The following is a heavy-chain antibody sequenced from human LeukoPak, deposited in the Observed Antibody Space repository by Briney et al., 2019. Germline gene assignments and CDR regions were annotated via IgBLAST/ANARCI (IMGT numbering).Heavy chain of an antibody. CDR3: ARGDEQGYCSGGSCFPFDY. Sequence: SETLSLTCAVYGGSFSGYYWSWIRQPPGMGLEWIGEINHSGSTNYNPSLKSRVTISVDTSKNQFSLKLSSVTAADTAVYYCARGDEQGYCSGGSCFPFDYWGQGTLVTVSS. D-gene: IGHD2-15*01. V-gene: IGHV4-34*01. J-gene: IGHJ4*02. CDR1: GGSFSGYY. CDR2: INHSGST.